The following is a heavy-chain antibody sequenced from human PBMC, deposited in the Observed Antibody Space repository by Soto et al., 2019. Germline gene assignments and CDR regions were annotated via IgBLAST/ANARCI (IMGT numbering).Heavy chain of an antibody. Sequence: GESLKISCKGSGYSFTSYWIGWVRQMPGKGLEWMGIIYPGDPDTRYSPSFQGQVTISADKSISTAYLQWSSLKASDTAMYYCARLFENYYDSSGPYIWGQGTMVTVSS. J-gene: IGHJ3*02. V-gene: IGHV5-51*01. D-gene: IGHD3-22*01. CDR3: ARLFENYYDSSGPYI. CDR1: GYSFTSYW. CDR2: IYPGDPDT.